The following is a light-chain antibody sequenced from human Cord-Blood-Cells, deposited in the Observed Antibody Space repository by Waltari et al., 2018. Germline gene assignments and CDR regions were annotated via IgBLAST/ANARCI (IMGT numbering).Light chain of an antibody. CDR1: KLGDKY. Sequence: SYELTQPPSVSVSPGQTASITCSGDKLGDKYACWYQQKPGQSPVLVIYQDSKRPSGIPERFVGSNSGNTATLTISGTQAMDEADYYCQAWDSSTLYVFGTGTKVTVL. J-gene: IGLJ1*01. CDR2: QDS. V-gene: IGLV3-1*01. CDR3: QAWDSSTLYV.